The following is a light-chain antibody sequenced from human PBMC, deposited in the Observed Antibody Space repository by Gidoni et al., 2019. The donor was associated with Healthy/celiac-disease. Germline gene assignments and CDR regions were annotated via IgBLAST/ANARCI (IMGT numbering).Light chain of an antibody. CDR1: QSVSSN. CDR3: QQYNNWPPTWT. V-gene: IGKV3-15*01. J-gene: IGKJ1*01. Sequence: ELVLTQSPATLSVSPGERATLSCRASQSVSSNLAWYQQNPGQAPRLLIYGASTRATGIPAGFSGSGSGTEFTLTISSLQSEDFAVYYCQQYNNWPPTWTFXQXTKVEIK. CDR2: GAS.